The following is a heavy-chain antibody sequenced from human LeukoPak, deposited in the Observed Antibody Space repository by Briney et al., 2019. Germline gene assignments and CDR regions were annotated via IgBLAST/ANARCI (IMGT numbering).Heavy chain of an antibody. CDR3: AREVRLGYCSGGSCYQYYYYYYMDV. J-gene: IGHJ6*03. Sequence: GGSLRLSCAASGFTFSSYWMSWVRQAPGKGLEWVANIKQGGSEKYYVDSVKGRFTISRDNAKNSLYLQMNSLRAEDTAVYYCAREVRLGYCSGGSCYQYYYYYYMDVWGKGTTVTVSS. CDR2: IKQGGSEK. CDR1: GFTFSSYW. V-gene: IGHV3-7*01. D-gene: IGHD2-15*01.